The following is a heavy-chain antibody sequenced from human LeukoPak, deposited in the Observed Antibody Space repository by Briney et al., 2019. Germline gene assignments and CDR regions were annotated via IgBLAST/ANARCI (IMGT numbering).Heavy chain of an antibody. D-gene: IGHD1-1*01. J-gene: IGHJ4*02. CDR2: IRFDGSNK. Sequence: GGSLRLSCAVSGFTSSSYGTHWVRQAPGKGLEWVAFIRFDGSNKYYADSVKGRFTISRDNSKNTLYLQMNSLGPEDTAVYYCAKIPAGNEDLDCWGQGTLVTVSS. V-gene: IGHV3-30*02. CDR3: AKIPAGNEDLDC. CDR1: GFTSSSYG.